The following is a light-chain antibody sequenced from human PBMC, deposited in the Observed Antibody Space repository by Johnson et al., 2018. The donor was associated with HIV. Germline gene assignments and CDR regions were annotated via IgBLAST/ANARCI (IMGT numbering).Light chain of an antibody. CDR3: GTWDSSLVKV. Sequence: QSVLTQPPSVSAAPGQKVTISCSGSSSNIGNNYVSWYQQFPGTAPKLLIYDNNKRPSGIPDRFSGSKSGTSATLGITGLQTGDEADYYGGTWDSSLVKVFETGTKVTVL. V-gene: IGLV1-51*01. J-gene: IGLJ1*01. CDR2: DNN. CDR1: SSNIGNNY.